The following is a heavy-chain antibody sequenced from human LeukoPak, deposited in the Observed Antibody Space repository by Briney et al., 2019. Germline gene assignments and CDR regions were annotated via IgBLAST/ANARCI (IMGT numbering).Heavy chain of an antibody. D-gene: IGHD5-12*01. V-gene: IGHV3-33*06. CDR2: IWYDGSNK. CDR3: AKDPKEASRPPGYWFDP. J-gene: IGHJ5*02. Sequence: GRSLRLSCAASGFTFSSYGMHWVRQAPGKGLERVAVIWYDGSNKYYADSVKGRFTISRDNSKNTLYLQMNSLRAEDTAVYYCAKDPKEASRPPGYWFDPWGQGTLVTVSS. CDR1: GFTFSSYG.